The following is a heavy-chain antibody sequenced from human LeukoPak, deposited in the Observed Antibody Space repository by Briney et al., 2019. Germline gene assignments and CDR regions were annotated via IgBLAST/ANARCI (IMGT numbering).Heavy chain of an antibody. CDR2: INYSGSA. D-gene: IGHD3-16*02. CDR3: ARQNYDYVWGSYRYTKNWFDP. V-gene: IGHV4-59*08. J-gene: IGHJ5*02. CDR1: GGSISSYY. Sequence: SETLSLTCTVSGGSISSYYWSWIRQPPGKGLEWIGYINYSGSANYNPSLKSRVTISVDTSKNQFSLKLSSVTAADTAVYYCARQNYDYVWGSYRYTKNWFDPWGQGTLVTVSS.